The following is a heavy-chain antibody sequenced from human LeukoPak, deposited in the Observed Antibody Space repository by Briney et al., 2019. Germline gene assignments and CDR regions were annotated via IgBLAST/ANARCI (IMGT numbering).Heavy chain of an antibody. CDR3: ARSPRDYGGNSIPGVVFSGRYYFDY. CDR2: IYYSGST. CDR1: GGSISSSSYY. D-gene: IGHD4-23*01. J-gene: IGHJ4*02. V-gene: IGHV4-39*07. Sequence: SETLSLTCTVSGGSISSSSYYWGWIRQPPGKGLEWIGSIYYSGSTYYNPSLKSRVTISVDTSKNQFSLKLSSVTAADTAVYYCARSPRDYGGNSIPGVVFSGRYYFDYWGQGTLVTVSS.